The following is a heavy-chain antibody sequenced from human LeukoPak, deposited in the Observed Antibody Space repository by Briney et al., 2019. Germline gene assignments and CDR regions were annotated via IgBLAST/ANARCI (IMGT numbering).Heavy chain of an antibody. CDR1: GYTFTGYY. D-gene: IGHD2-2*01. J-gene: IGHJ3*02. CDR2: INPNSGGT. CDR3: ARGWGYCSSTSCFIDAFDI. Sequence: ASVKVSCKASGYTFTGYYMHWVRQAPGQGLEWMGRINPNSGGTNYAQKFQGRVTMTRDTSISTAYMELSRLRSDDTAVYYCARGWGYCSSTSCFIDAFDIWGQGTMVTVSS. V-gene: IGHV1-2*06.